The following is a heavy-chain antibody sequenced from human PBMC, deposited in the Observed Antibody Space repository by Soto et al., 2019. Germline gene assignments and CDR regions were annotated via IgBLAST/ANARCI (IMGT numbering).Heavy chain of an antibody. J-gene: IGHJ4*02. CDR2: INDSGST. CDR1: GGSFSGYI. Sequence: SETLSLTCAVHGGSFSGYIWTWVRQPPGKGLQWIGQINDSGSTYYNPSLKSRVSISVHTSNDQFSLELTSVTAADTAVYYCARGLITGSSYAGGGYYFDHWGQATQVSVSS. V-gene: IGHV4-34*01. D-gene: IGHD1-26*01. CDR3: ARGLITGSSYAGGGYYFDH.